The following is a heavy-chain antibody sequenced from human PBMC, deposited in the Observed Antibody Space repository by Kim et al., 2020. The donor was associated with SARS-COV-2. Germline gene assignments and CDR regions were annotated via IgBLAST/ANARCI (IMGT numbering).Heavy chain of an antibody. J-gene: IGHJ4*02. CDR3: ARDVGGSFEY. CDR2: IKDDESER. D-gene: IGHD2-15*01. V-gene: IGHV3-7*01. CDR1: GFSFSNYW. Sequence: GGSLRLSCIASGFSFSNYWMAWVRQAPGKGPEWVANIKDDESERYYVDSVKGRFIISRDNGKRSLYLQMDSLRAEDPAVYYCARDVGGSFEYWVQGTLVT.